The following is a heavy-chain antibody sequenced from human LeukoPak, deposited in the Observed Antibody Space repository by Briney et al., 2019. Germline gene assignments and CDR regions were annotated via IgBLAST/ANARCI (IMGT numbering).Heavy chain of an antibody. CDR3: ARDNRHITLVRGVPTAYYYYMDV. CDR2: IYSCGST. V-gene: IGHV4-4*08. Sequence: SETLSLTCTVSGGSITSYYGSWIRQPPGQVLEWMGYIYSCGSTNYNPSLKSRVTISATTSKNQFSLKLSSVTAADTAVYYCARDNRHITLVRGVPTAYYYYMDVWGKGTTVTISS. D-gene: IGHD3-10*01. CDR1: GGSITSYY. J-gene: IGHJ6*03.